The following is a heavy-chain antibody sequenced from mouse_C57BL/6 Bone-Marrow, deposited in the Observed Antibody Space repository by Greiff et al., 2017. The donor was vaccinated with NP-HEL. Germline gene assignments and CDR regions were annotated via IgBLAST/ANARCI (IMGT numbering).Heavy chain of an antibody. J-gene: IGHJ3*01. D-gene: IGHD2-3*01. CDR2: IYPGDGDT. CDR3: ARSEGHGYSWFAY. Sequence: QVQLQQSGAELVKPGASVKISCKASGYAFSSYWMNWVKQRPGKGLEWIGQIYPGDGDTNYNGKFKGKATLTADKSSSTAYMQLSSLTSEDSAVYFCARSEGHGYSWFAYWGQGTLVTVSA. CDR1: GYAFSSYW. V-gene: IGHV1-80*01.